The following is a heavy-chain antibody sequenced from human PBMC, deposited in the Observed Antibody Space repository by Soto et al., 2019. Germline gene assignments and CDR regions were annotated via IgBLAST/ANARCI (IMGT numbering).Heavy chain of an antibody. Sequence: PETLSLTCTVSGASISGFYWSWIRKSAGKGLEWIGRIYATGTTDYNPSLKSRVMMSVDTSKKQFSLKLRSVTAADTAVYYCVRDGTKTLRDWFDPWGQGISVTVSS. V-gene: IGHV4-4*07. D-gene: IGHD1-1*01. CDR3: VRDGTKTLRDWFDP. CDR1: GASISGFY. CDR2: IYATGTT. J-gene: IGHJ5*02.